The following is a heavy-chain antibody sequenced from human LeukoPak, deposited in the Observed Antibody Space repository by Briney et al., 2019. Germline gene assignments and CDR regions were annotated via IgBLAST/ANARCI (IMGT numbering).Heavy chain of an antibody. CDR3: ASGSYLLGCFDY. CDR1: GFTFSSYA. V-gene: IGHV3-30-3*01. D-gene: IGHD1-26*01. CDR2: ISYDGSNK. J-gene: IGHJ4*02. Sequence: PGRSLRLSCAASGFTFSSYAMHWVRQAPGKGLEWVAVISYDGSNKYYADSVKGRFTISRDNSKNTLYLQMNSLRAEDTAVYYCASGSYLLGCFDYWGQGTLVTVSS.